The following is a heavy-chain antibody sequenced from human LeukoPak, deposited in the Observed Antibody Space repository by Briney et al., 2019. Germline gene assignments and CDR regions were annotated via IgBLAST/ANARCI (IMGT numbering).Heavy chain of an antibody. D-gene: IGHD1-1*01. CDR2: INHSGST. J-gene: IGHJ4*02. Sequence: PSETLSLTCAVYGGSFSGYYWSWIRQPPGKGLEWIGEINHSGSTNYNPSLKSRVTISVDTSKNQFSLNLSSVTAADTAVYYCARKYSGWNEGVIDYWGQGTLVTVSS. V-gene: IGHV4-34*01. CDR3: ARKYSGWNEGVIDY. CDR1: GGSFSGYY.